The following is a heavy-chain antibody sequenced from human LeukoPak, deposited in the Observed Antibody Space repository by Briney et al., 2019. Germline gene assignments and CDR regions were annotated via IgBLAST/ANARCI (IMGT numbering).Heavy chain of an antibody. Sequence: PSETLSLTCAVYGGSFSGYYWSWIRQPPGKGLEWVGEINHSGSTNYNPSLKSRVTISVDTSKNQFSLKLSSVTAADTAVYYCARLQSYYDSSGYRRYYYYYYMDVWGKGTTVTISS. CDR3: ARLQSYYDSSGYRRYYYYYYMDV. V-gene: IGHV4-34*01. CDR1: GGSFSGYY. J-gene: IGHJ6*03. D-gene: IGHD3-22*01. CDR2: INHSGST.